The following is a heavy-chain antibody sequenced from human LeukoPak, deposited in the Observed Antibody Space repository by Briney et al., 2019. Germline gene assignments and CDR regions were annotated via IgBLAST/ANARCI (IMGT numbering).Heavy chain of an antibody. D-gene: IGHD6-6*01. CDR3: ARPRAGSSWDFDY. Sequence: SGPTLVNPTRTLTLTCTFSGFSLSTSSMCVSWIRQPPGKALEWLARIDWYDDKYYRTSLKTRLTISKDASKNQVVLTLTNMDPVDTATYYCARPRAGSSWDFDYWGQGTLVTVSS. V-gene: IGHV2-70*11. CDR2: IDWYDDK. CDR1: GFSLSTSSMC. J-gene: IGHJ4*02.